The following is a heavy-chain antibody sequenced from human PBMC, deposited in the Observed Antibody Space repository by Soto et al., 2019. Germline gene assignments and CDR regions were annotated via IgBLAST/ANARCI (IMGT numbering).Heavy chain of an antibody. V-gene: IGHV3-15*07. J-gene: IGHJ4*02. CDR1: GFIVSNAW. CDR3: TTDKSY. Sequence: EVQLVESGGGLVKPGGSLRLSCAASGFIVSNAWVNWVRQAPGKGLEWVGRIKSETDGGATDYGTPVEGRFTISRDDSTSTLYLQMNSLKTEDTAVYYCTTDKSYWGQGTLVTVSA. CDR2: IKSETDGGAT.